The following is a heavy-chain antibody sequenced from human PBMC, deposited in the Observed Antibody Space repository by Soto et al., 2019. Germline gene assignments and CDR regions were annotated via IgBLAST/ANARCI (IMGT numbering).Heavy chain of an antibody. Sequence: ASVKISCKASGYNFNGYYGHWVRQAPGQGLEWMGWINPNSGGTKYAQKFQGRVTMTRDTSISTAYMELRRVRYDDTAVYYCARTNLGDLDYLCQLTLVTVCS. CDR2: INPNSGGT. CDR3: ARTNLGDLDY. J-gene: IGHJ4*02. D-gene: IGHD1-26*01. V-gene: IGHV1-2*02. CDR1: GYNFNGYY.